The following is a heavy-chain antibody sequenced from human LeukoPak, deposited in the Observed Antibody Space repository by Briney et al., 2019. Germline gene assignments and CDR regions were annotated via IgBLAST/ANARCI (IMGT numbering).Heavy chain of an antibody. CDR2: ISYDGSNK. Sequence: GGSLRLSCAASGFTFSSYAMHWVRQAPGKGLEWVAVISYDGSNKYYADSVKGRFTISRDNSTNTLYLQMNSLRAEDTAVYYCARESYDAFDIWGQGTMVTVSS. CDR3: ARESYDAFDI. V-gene: IGHV3-30*04. J-gene: IGHJ3*02. CDR1: GFTFSSYA.